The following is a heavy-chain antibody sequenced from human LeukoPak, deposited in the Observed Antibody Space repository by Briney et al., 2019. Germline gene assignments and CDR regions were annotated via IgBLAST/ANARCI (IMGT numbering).Heavy chain of an antibody. J-gene: IGHJ4*02. CDR1: GFALRNYW. Sequence: PGGSLRLSCAASGFALRNYWMHWVRQAPGKGLVWVSRITSDGRRTKYADSVKGRFTISRDNTKNTLYLQMNSLRAEDTAVYYCARDQGVGRYYVEDYWGQGTLVTVSS. CDR3: ARDQGVGRYYVEDY. D-gene: IGHD3-10*01. V-gene: IGHV3-74*03. CDR2: ITSDGRRT.